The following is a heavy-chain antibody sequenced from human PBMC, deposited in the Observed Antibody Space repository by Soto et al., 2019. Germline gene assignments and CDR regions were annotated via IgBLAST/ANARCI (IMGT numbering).Heavy chain of an antibody. CDR2: IIPIFGTA. CDR3: ANKGDQDYGMDV. CDR1: GGTFSSYA. Sequence: SVKVSCKASGGTFSSYAISWVRQAPGQGLEWMGGIIPIFGTANYAQKFQGRVTITADKSTSTAYMELSSLRSEDTAVYYCANKGDQDYGMDVWGQGTTVPVSS. V-gene: IGHV1-69*06. D-gene: IGHD2-21*02. J-gene: IGHJ6*02.